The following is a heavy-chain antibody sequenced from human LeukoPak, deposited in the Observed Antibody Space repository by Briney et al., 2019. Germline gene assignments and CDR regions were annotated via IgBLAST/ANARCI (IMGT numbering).Heavy chain of an antibody. CDR2: ISYDGSNK. CDR1: GFTFSSYA. CDR3: ARSPELLVVPAAMSVFDY. D-gene: IGHD2-2*01. V-gene: IGHV3-30*14. J-gene: IGHJ4*02. Sequence: HPGRSLRLSCAASGFTFSSYAMHWVRQAPGKGLEWVAVISYDGSNKYYADSVKGRFTISRDNSKNTLYLQMNSLRAEDTAVYYCARSPELLVVPAAMSVFDYWGQGTLVTVSS.